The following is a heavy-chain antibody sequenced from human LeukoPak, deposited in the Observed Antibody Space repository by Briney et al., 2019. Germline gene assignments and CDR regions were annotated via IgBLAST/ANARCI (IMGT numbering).Heavy chain of an antibody. CDR3: AREPRGSGSYYNRGFDY. CDR2: IYYSGST. V-gene: IGHV4-59*01. D-gene: IGHD3-10*01. Sequence: PSETLSLTCTVSGGSISSYYWSWIRQPPGKGLEWIGYIYYSGSTNYNPSLKSRVTISVDTSKNQFSLKLSSVTAADTAVYYCAREPRGSGSYYNRGFDYWGQGTLVTVSS. J-gene: IGHJ4*02. CDR1: GGSISSYY.